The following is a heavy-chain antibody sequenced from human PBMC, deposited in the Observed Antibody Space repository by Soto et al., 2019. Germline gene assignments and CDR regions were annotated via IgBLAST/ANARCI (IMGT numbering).Heavy chain of an antibody. D-gene: IGHD2-21*01. CDR3: ARDTSPVVEGSVDY. J-gene: IGHJ4*02. V-gene: IGHV1-18*01. CDR1: GYTFTSYG. Sequence: GASVKVSCKASGYTFTSYGISWVRQAPGQGLEWMGWISAYNGNTNYAQKLQGRVTMTTDTSTSTAYMELRSLRSDDTAVYYCARDTSPVVEGSVDYWGQGTLVTVSS. CDR2: ISAYNGNT.